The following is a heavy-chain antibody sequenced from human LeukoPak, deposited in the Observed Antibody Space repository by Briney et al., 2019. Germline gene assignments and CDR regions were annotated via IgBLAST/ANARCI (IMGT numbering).Heavy chain of an antibody. CDR2: LSGSDDST. CDR1: GFTFSNSD. Sequence: GGSLRLSCEGSGFTFSNSDLNWVRQAPGQGLEWISALSGSDDSTYYADSVKGRFTISRDTAKNTLYLHMTSLRVDDTATYYCVKDAPLSYDSLTGYGPAHPDSWGQGTLVIVSS. J-gene: IGHJ4*02. D-gene: IGHD3-9*01. V-gene: IGHV3-23*01. CDR3: VKDAPLSYDSLTGYGPAHPDS.